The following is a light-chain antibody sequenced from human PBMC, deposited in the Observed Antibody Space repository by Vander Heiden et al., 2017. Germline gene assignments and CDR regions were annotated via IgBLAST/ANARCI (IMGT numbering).Light chain of an antibody. Sequence: SFELAQPPSVSVSPGQTASIPCSGYELGDKYACWYQQKPGQSPVLVIYQDTKRPSGIPERISGSNSGNTATLTISGTEAMDEADYFCQAWDNNTVIFGGGTKLSVL. V-gene: IGLV3-1*01. J-gene: IGLJ2*01. CDR2: QDT. CDR3: QAWDNNTVI. CDR1: ELGDKY.